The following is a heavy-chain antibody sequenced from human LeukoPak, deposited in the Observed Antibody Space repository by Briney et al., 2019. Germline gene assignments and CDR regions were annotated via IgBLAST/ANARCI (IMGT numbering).Heavy chain of an antibody. J-gene: IGHJ4*01. Sequence: LTXXXSGGSISSXXWSWIRQPPGKGLEWIGYIYDSXTTNYNPSLKSRVTISVDTSKNQFSLTLSYVTAADTAVYYCASRRSXWYYXXXWG. CDR2: IYDSXTT. D-gene: IGHD6-19*01. CDR1: GGSISSXX. V-gene: IGHV4-59*08. CDR3: ASRRSXWYYXXX.